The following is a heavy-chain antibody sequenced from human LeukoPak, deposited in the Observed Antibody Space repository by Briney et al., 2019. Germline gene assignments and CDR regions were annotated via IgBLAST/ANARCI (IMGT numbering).Heavy chain of an antibody. CDR1: GYTFTSYG. Sequence: ASVKVSCKASGYTFTSYGISWVRQAPGQGLEWMGWISAYNGNTNYAQKLQGRVTMTTDTSTSTAYMELRSLRSDDTAVYYCARVWFGELLSPIYYYYMDVWGKGTTVTVSS. V-gene: IGHV1-18*01. J-gene: IGHJ6*03. CDR3: ARVWFGELLSPIYYYYMDV. CDR2: ISAYNGNT. D-gene: IGHD3-10*01.